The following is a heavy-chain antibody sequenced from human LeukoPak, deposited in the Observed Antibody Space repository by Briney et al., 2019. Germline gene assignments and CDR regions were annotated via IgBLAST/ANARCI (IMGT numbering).Heavy chain of an antibody. D-gene: IGHD3-10*01. V-gene: IGHV4-59*11. CDR1: GGSINSHY. CDR3: ARASPFGDLF. CDR2: IFYSGTT. J-gene: IGHJ1*01. Sequence: SETLSLTCTVSGGSINSHYWSWIRQSPGKGLEWIGHIFYSGTTNCNPSLKSRVTISVDRSNNQFSLKVTSMTAADTAVYYCARASPFGDLFWGQGTLVTVSS.